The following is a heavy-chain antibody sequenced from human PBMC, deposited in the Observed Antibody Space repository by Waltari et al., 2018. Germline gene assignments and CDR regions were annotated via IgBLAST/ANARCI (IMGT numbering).Heavy chain of an antibody. Sequence: QVQLVQSGAEVKKPGSSVKVSCTASGGTFSSYAISWVRQAPGQGLEWMGGIIPIFGTANYAQKFQGRVTITADESTSTAYMELSSLRAEDTAVYYCATRIQLWSDYYYYMDVWGKGTTVTVSS. J-gene: IGHJ6*03. CDR2: IIPIFGTA. CDR3: ATRIQLWSDYYYYMDV. V-gene: IGHV1-69*12. D-gene: IGHD5-18*01. CDR1: GGTFSSYA.